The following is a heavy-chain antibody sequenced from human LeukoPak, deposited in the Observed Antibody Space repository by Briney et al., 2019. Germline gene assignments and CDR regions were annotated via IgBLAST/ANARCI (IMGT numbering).Heavy chain of an antibody. Sequence: GGSLRLSCAASGFTFSSYWMHWVRQGPGKGLVWVSRINSDGTSTSYADSVKGRFTISRDNAKKTLYLQMNSLRAEDTAVYYCARSPQMFGSGGNWFDPWGQGTLVTVSS. J-gene: IGHJ5*02. CDR2: INSDGTST. D-gene: IGHD3-10*02. V-gene: IGHV3-74*01. CDR1: GFTFSSYW. CDR3: ARSPQMFGSGGNWFDP.